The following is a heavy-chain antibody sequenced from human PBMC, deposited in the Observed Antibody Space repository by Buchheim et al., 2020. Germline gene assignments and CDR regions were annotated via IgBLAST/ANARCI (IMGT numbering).Heavy chain of an antibody. CDR1: GGSFSGYY. V-gene: IGHV4-34*01. CDR2: INHSGST. J-gene: IGHJ3*02. D-gene: IGHD6-19*01. CDR3: ARVYSSGWVRWSAFDI. Sequence: QVQLQQWGAGLLKPSETLSLTCAVYGGSFSGYYWSWIRQPPGKGLEWLGEINHSGSTNYNPSLKSRVTISADTSKNQFSLKLSSVTAADTAVYYCARVYSSGWVRWSAFDIWGQGT.